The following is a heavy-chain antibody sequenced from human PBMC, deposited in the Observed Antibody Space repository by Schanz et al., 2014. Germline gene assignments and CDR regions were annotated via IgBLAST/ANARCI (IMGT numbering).Heavy chain of an antibody. Sequence: QVQLVESGGGLVKPGGSLRLSCAASGFIFSDYYMSWIRQAPGKGLEWVSYLSGSSSDRNLADSVKGRFTISRDNAKSSRYLQMNSLGVEDTAIYYCARLPFSGSLGPDCYFDFWGRGTLVTVSS. CDR1: GFIFSDYY. V-gene: IGHV3-11*06. J-gene: IGHJ2*01. CDR2: LSGSSSDR. CDR3: ARLPFSGSLGPDCYFDF. D-gene: IGHD3-3*02.